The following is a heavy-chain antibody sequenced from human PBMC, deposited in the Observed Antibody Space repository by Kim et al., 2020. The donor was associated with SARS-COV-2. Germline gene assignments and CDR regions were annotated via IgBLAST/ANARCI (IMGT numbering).Heavy chain of an antibody. CDR3: ARSGGYSYFGMDI. D-gene: IGHD5-12*01. Sequence: ADSVKGRFSVSRDISKSTVYLQMNSLRADDTAVYYCARSGGYSYFGMDIWGQGTTVTVSS. J-gene: IGHJ6*02. V-gene: IGHV3-53*01.